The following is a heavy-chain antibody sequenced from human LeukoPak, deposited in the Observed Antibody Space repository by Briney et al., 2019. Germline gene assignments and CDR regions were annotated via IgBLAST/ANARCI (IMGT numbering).Heavy chain of an antibody. V-gene: IGHV4-59*01. CDR2: IYYSGST. J-gene: IGHJ6*02. D-gene: IGHD3-22*01. CDR1: GGSISSYY. Sequence: SETLSLTCTVSGGSISSYYWSCIRQPPGKGLEWIGYIYYSGSTNYNPSLKSRVTISVDTSKNQFSLKLSSVTAADTAVYYCARGRGYDSKRGMDVWGQGTTVTVSS. CDR3: ARGRGYDSKRGMDV.